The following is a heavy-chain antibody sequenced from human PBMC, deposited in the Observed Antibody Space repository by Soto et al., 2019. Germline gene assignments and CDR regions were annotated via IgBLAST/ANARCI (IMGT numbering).Heavy chain of an antibody. Sequence: SVKVSCKASGYTFTSYGISWVRQAPGQGLEWMGWISAYNGNTNYAQKLQGRVTMTTDTSTSTAYMELRSLRSDDTAVYYCARQLRYFDWFLPVFDYWGQGTLVTVSS. CDR1: GYTFTSYG. CDR2: ISAYNGNT. V-gene: IGHV1-18*01. D-gene: IGHD3-9*01. J-gene: IGHJ4*02. CDR3: ARQLRYFDWFLPVFDY.